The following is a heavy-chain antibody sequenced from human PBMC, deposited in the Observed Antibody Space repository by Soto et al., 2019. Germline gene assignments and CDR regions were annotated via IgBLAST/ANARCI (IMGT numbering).Heavy chain of an antibody. V-gene: IGHV1-18*01. CDR2: INVYNGNT. D-gene: IGHD3-10*01. J-gene: IGHJ4*02. Sequence: QVQLVQSGAEVKKPGASVKVSCKASGYTFTSYGISWVRQAPGQGLEWMGWINVYNGNTNYAQKLRGRVTMTTDTTTSTAYLDLTSLRCDDTAVYFCARDTSRGEYYYRGQGALVTVSS. CDR3: ARDTSRGEYYY. CDR1: GYTFTSYG.